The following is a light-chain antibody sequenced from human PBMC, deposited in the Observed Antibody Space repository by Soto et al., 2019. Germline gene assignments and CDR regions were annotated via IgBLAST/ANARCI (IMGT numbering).Light chain of an antibody. CDR3: QQSYTTPWT. V-gene: IGKV1-39*01. CDR1: QSITSY. CDR2: AAS. J-gene: IGKJ1*01. Sequence: DIPVTQSPSSLSASVGDRVTITCRASQSITSYLNWYQQKPGKAPQLLIYAASSLQSGVPSRFSGSGSGTDFTLTISSLQPEDFATYFCQQSYTTPWTFGQGTKVEVK.